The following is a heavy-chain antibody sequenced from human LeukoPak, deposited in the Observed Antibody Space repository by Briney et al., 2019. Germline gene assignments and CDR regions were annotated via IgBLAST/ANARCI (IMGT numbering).Heavy chain of an antibody. J-gene: IGHJ4*02. CDR1: GFTFSSYD. D-gene: IGHD1-26*01. Sequence: PGGSLRLSCAASGFTFSSYDMNWVRQAPGKGLEWVSYISSSGSTIYYADSVKGRFTISRDNAKNSLYLQMNSLRAEDTAVYYCGGGGVGAAFQPFDYWGQGTLVTVSS. CDR3: GGGGVGAAFQPFDY. V-gene: IGHV3-48*03. CDR2: ISSSGSTI.